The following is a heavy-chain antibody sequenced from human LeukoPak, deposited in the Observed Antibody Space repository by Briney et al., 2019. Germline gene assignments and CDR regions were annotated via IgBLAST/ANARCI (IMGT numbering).Heavy chain of an antibody. CDR3: ARDRRVGDFADAFDI. Sequence: SVKVSCKASGGTFSSYAISWVRQAPGQGLEWMGGIIPIFGTANYAQKFQGRVTITTDESTSTAYMELSSLRSEDTAVYYCARDRRVGDFADAFDIWGQGTMVTVPS. V-gene: IGHV1-69*05. J-gene: IGHJ3*02. CDR2: IIPIFGTA. D-gene: IGHD3-10*01. CDR1: GGTFSSYA.